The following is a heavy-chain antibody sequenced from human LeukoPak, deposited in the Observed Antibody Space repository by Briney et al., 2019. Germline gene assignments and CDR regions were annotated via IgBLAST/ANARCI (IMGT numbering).Heavy chain of an antibody. D-gene: IGHD6-13*01. Sequence: GGSLRLSCGASKFTFSNYWMSWIRQAPGKGLEWVSSIGPSGTNTHYADSVKGRFTISRDNARNSLFLQMSSLRGDDTAVYYCVRGDSRDFWGQGTLVTVSS. CDR2: IGPSGTNT. J-gene: IGHJ4*02. CDR3: VRGDSRDF. V-gene: IGHV3-11*06. CDR1: KFTFSNYW.